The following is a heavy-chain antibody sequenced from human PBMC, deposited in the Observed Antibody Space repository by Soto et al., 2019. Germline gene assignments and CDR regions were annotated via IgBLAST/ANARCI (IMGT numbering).Heavy chain of an antibody. CDR3: AAMVRGVIILHYFDY. V-gene: IGHV1-8*01. D-gene: IGHD3-10*01. CDR1: GHTFTSYD. J-gene: IGHJ4*02. Sequence: ASVKVSCKASGHTFTSYDINWVRQATGQGLEWMGWMNPNSGNTGYAQKFQGRVTMTRNTSISTAYMELSSLRSEDTAVYYCAAMVRGVIILHYFDYWGQGALVTVSS. CDR2: MNPNSGNT.